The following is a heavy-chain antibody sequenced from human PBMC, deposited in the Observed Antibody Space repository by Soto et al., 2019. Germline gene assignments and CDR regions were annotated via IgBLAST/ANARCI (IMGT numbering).Heavy chain of an antibody. CDR1: GGSISSGGYS. CDR2: IYHSGST. V-gene: IGHV4-30-2*01. D-gene: IGHD3-22*01. J-gene: IGHJ4*02. Sequence: LQLQESGSGLVKPSQTLSLTCAVSGGSISSGGYSWSWIRQPPGKGLEWIGYIYHSGSTYYNPSLKSRVTISVDRSKNQFSLKLSSVTAADTAVYYCARGPNDSSGYSFDYWGQGTLVTVSS. CDR3: ARGPNDSSGYSFDY.